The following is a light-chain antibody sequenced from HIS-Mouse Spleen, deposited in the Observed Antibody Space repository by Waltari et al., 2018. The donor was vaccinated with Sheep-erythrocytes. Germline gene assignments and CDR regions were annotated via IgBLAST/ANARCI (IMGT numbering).Light chain of an antibody. CDR1: SSDVGSYNL. CDR3: CSYAGSSTPWV. V-gene: IGLV2-23*01. CDR2: DGI. J-gene: IGLJ3*02. Sequence: QPALTQPASVPGSPGQSITIPCTGTSSDVGSYNLVSWYKQHPGKAPTLMIYDGIKRPSGVSIRFTGSKTGDTTSLTLSGLHAEDESDYYCCSYAGSSTPWVFGGGTKLTVL.